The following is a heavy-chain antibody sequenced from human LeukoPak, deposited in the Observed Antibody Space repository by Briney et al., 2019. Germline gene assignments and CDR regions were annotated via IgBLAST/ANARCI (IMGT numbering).Heavy chain of an antibody. Sequence: GGSLRLSCATSGFTFSSYSMSWVRQAPGKGLEWVSVIGGGGDTSTYYADSVKGRFTISRDNSKNTLYLHMNSLRAEDTAVYYCATRGIAAAWSQGTLVTVSS. V-gene: IGHV3-23*01. CDR2: IGGGGDTST. J-gene: IGHJ5*02. CDR1: GFTFSSYS. D-gene: IGHD6-13*01. CDR3: ATRGIAAA.